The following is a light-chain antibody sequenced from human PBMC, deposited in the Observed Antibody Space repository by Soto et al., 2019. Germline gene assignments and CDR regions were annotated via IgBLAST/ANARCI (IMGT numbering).Light chain of an antibody. CDR1: PAISRW. CDR3: QQANSYPLT. V-gene: IGKV1-12*01. Sequence: DIQMTPSPSSVSASVGDRVTITCRASPAISRWLAWYQQKPGKAPKLLIYSTSSLQSGVPSRFSGSGSGTEFTLTISSLQPDDFATYYCQQANSYPLTFGGGTKVEI. J-gene: IGKJ4*01. CDR2: STS.